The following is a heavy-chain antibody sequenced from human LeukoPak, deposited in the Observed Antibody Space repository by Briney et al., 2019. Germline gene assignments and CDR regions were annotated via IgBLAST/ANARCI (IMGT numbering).Heavy chain of an antibody. J-gene: IGHJ4*02. V-gene: IGHV3-30*18. D-gene: IGHD5-18*01. CDR1: GFTFSNYG. Sequence: GGSLRLSCAASGFTFSNYGMHWVRQAPGKGLEWVAFISYDGSNEYSADSVKGRFTISRDSSKNTLYLQMNSLRAEDTAVYYCAKDIRGYSYGYVDYWGQGTLVTVSS. CDR3: AKDIRGYSYGYVDY. CDR2: ISYDGSNE.